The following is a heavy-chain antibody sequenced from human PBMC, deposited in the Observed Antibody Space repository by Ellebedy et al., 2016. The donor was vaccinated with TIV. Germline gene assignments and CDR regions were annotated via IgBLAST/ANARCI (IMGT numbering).Heavy chain of an antibody. J-gene: IGHJ6*02. CDR2: INYSGST. V-gene: IGHV4-39*01. CDR1: GGSISSSSYY. D-gene: IGHD5-12*01. CDR3: ARAGLVAKMGRFGVDV. Sequence: MPSETLSLTCTVSGGSISSSSYYWGWIRQPPGKGLEWIGTINYSGSTYYKPSLKSRVTISVDTSKNQFSLKLSSVTAADAAVYFCARAGLVAKMGRFGVDVWGQGTTVTVSS.